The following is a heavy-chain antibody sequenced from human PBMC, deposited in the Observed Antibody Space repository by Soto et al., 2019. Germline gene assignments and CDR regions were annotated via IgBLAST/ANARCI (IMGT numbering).Heavy chain of an antibody. CDR2: IIPILGIA. D-gene: IGHD3-10*01. CDR3: ARDSGSYYFVLAPYYYMDV. Sequence: SVKVSCKASGGTFSSYTISWVRQAPGQGLEWMGRIIPILGIANYAQKFQGRVTITADKSTSTAYMELSSLRSEDTAVYYCARDSGSYYFVLAPYYYMDVWGKGTKVTVSS. V-gene: IGHV1-69*04. CDR1: GGTFSSYT. J-gene: IGHJ6*03.